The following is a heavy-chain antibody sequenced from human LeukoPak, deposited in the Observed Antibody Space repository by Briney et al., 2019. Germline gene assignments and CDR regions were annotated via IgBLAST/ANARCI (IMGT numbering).Heavy chain of an antibody. CDR1: GGSFSGYY. D-gene: IGHD4-17*01. V-gene: IGHV4-34*01. Sequence: SETLSLTCAVYGGSFSGYYWSWIRQPPGKGLEWIGEINHSGSTNYNPSLKSRVTISVDTSKNQFSLKLSSVTAADTAVYYCARRGTTVTTRHGEPYYYYYYMDVWGKGTTVTISS. CDR2: INHSGST. CDR3: ARRGTTVTTRHGEPYYYYYYMDV. J-gene: IGHJ6*03.